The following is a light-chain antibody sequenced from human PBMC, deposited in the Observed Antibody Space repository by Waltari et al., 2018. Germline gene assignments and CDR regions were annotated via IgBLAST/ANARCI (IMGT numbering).Light chain of an antibody. CDR2: QDT. V-gene: IGLV3-1*01. CDR3: QAWDNSRVV. CDR1: KLGHKF. J-gene: IGLJ3*02. Sequence: SYELTQPPSVSVSPGQTASITCSGDKLGHKFAFWYQQRPGQSPVLVIYQDTKRPSGIPERFSGYNSGNTATLTISGTQAMDEADYYCQAWDNSRVVFGGGTKLTVL.